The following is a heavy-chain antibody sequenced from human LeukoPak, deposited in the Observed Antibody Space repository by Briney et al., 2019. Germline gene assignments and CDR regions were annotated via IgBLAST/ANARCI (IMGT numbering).Heavy chain of an antibody. D-gene: IGHD2-21*01. V-gene: IGHV4-4*07. CDR1: GGSIGIYY. CDR2: IFTSGIA. CDR3: ARMVGMGSDY. Sequence: SETLSLTCTVSGGSIGIYYWNWIRQPAGKGLEWIGRIFTSGIANYNPSLKSRVTMSVDTSKNQFSLKLSSVTAADTAVYYCARMVGMGSDYWGQGTLVTVSS. J-gene: IGHJ4*02.